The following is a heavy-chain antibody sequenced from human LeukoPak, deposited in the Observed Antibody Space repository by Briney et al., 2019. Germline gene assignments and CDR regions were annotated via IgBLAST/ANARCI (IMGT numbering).Heavy chain of an antibody. Sequence: ASVKVSCKASGYTFTDYYIHWVRQAPGQGLEWMGWMNPDSGGTNYAQKFQGRATMTRDTSISRAYMDMSSLRSDDTAVYYCARNLWFGESSDAFDMWGQGTMVTVSS. J-gene: IGHJ3*02. V-gene: IGHV1-2*02. CDR3: ARNLWFGESSDAFDM. CDR1: GYTFTDYY. CDR2: MNPDSGGT. D-gene: IGHD3-10*01.